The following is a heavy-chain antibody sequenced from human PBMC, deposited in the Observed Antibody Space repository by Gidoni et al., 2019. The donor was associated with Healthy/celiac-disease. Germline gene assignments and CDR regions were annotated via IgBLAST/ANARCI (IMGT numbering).Heavy chain of an antibody. CDR2: IYWNDDK. CDR3: EHIRRVRGGDTARVPG. J-gene: IGHJ4*02. V-gene: IGHV2-5*01. CDR1: GFSLSTSGVG. Sequence: QITLKESGPTLVKPTQTLTLTCTFSGFSLSTSGVGVGWIRQPPGKALEWLALIYWNDDKRYSPSLKSRLTITKDTSKNQVVLTMTNMDPVETATYYCEHIRRVRGGDTARVPGWGQGTLVTVSS. D-gene: IGHD5-18*01.